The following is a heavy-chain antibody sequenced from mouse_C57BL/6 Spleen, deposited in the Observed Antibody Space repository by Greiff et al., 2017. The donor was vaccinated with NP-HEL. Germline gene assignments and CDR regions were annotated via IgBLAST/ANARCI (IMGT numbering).Heavy chain of an antibody. V-gene: IGHV1-75*01. CDR1: GYTFTDYY. CDR3: ARGMLTGTRPYYFDY. Sequence: QVQLQQSGPELVKPWASVKISCKASGYTFTDYYINWVKQRPGQGLEWLGWLFPGSGSTYYNEKFKGKATLTVDKSSSTAYMLLSSLTSEDSAVYFCARGMLTGTRPYYFDYWGQGTTLTVSS. J-gene: IGHJ2*01. D-gene: IGHD4-1*01. CDR2: LFPGSGST.